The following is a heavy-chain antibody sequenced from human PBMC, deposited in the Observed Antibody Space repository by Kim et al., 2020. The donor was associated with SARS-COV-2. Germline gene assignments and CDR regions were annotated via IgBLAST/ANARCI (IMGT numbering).Heavy chain of an antibody. V-gene: IGHV3-72*01. D-gene: IGHD6-25*01. CDR3: ARDTAAAMDG. Sequence: GGSLRLSCAASGFQFTDHYMDWVRQAPGKGLEWLSRTTNKNNIYTTYAPSVKGRFTVSRDDSKNSLFLQMNSLQSEDTVVYFCARDTAAAMDGWGQGTT. CDR2: TTNKNNIYTT. J-gene: IGHJ6*02. CDR1: GFQFTDHY.